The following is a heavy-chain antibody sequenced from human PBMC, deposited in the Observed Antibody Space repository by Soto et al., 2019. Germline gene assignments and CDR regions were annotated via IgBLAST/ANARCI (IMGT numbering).Heavy chain of an antibody. CDR2: INPNSGGK. J-gene: IGHJ4*02. D-gene: IGHD4-17*01. CDR3: AREVPPYGDYTIPNPEFDY. Sequence: GQGLEWMGWINPNSGGKNYAQKFQGWVTMTRDTSISTAYMELSRLRSDDTAVYYCAREVPPYGDYTIPNPEFDYWGQGTLVTVSS. V-gene: IGHV1-2*04.